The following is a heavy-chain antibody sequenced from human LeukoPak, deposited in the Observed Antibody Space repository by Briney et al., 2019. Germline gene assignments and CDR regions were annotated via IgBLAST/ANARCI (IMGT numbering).Heavy chain of an antibody. CDR1: GYSFTTYW. Sequence: GESLKISCKGSGYSFTTYWIGWVRQMPGKGLEWMGIIYPSDSDTRYSPSFQGQVTISADKSISTAYLQWSTLKASDTAMYYCARQTTSSFDYWGQGTLVTVSS. V-gene: IGHV5-51*01. J-gene: IGHJ4*02. CDR3: ARQTTSSFDY. D-gene: IGHD2/OR15-2a*01. CDR2: IYPSDSDT.